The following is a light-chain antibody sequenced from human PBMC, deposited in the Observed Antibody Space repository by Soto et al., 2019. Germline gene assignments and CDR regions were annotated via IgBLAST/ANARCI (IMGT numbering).Light chain of an antibody. Sequence: EIVMTQSPATLSVSPGATATLSCRASQSVGSAVAWYQHKPGQAPRLLIVAASIRATGVPGRFTGGGSGTEFTLTISSLQSEDFAVYYGQQYRNWPPLTFGGGTTVEIK. J-gene: IGKJ4*01. CDR3: QQYRNWPPLT. CDR1: QSVGSA. V-gene: IGKV3-15*01. CDR2: AAS.